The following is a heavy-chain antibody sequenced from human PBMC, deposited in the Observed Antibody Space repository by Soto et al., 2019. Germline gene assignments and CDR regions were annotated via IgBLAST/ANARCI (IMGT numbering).Heavy chain of an antibody. J-gene: IGHJ5*02. CDR2: ISGSGTSI. CDR3: AKAGFMVRGNWFDP. D-gene: IGHD3-10*01. V-gene: IGHV3-23*01. CDR1: RLSFGSYA. Sequence: GGSLRLSCAASRLSFGSYAMNWVRQPPGQGLEWVSSISGSGTSIYYADSVKGRFTISRDNSKNTLYLQMNGLRAEDTAVYYCAKAGFMVRGNWFDPWGQGTLVTVS.